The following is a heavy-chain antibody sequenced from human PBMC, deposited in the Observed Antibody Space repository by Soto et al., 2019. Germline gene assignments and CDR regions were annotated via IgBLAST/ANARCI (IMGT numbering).Heavy chain of an antibody. V-gene: IGHV1-18*01. Sequence: ASVKVSCKASGYTFTSYGISWVRRAPGQGLEWMGWISAYNGNTNYAQKLQGRVTMTTDTSTSTAYMELRSLRSDDTAVYYCAREQSIAAAGRLRYWGQGTLVTVSS. D-gene: IGHD6-13*01. CDR2: ISAYNGNT. CDR1: GYTFTSYG. J-gene: IGHJ4*02. CDR3: AREQSIAAAGRLRY.